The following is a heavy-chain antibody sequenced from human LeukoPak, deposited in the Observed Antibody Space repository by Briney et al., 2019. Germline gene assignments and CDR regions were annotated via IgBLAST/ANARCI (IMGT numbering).Heavy chain of an antibody. D-gene: IGHD5-24*01. V-gene: IGHV3-53*01. CDR1: GFILSRYY. CDR2: SYSGGST. Sequence: GGSLRLSCVASGFILSRYYMSWVRQTPGKGLEWVALSYSGGSTYYADSVKGRFTISRENSKKMLFLQMNSLRADDTGVYYCARGPDVDGYIHAPFDSWGQGTLVTVSS. CDR3: ARGPDVDGYIHAPFDS. J-gene: IGHJ4*02.